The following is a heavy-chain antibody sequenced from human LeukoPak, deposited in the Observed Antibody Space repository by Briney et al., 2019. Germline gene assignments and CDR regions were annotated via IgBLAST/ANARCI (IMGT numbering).Heavy chain of an antibody. CDR2: IYYSGST. CDR3: AREYGDYGIDY. Sequence: SETLSLTCTVSGGSISSYYWSWIRQPPGTGLEWIGYIYYSGSTNYNPSLKSRVTISVDTSKNQFSLKLSSVTAADTAVYYCAREYGDYGIDYWGQGTLVTVSS. J-gene: IGHJ4*02. D-gene: IGHD4-17*01. V-gene: IGHV4-59*01. CDR1: GGSISSYY.